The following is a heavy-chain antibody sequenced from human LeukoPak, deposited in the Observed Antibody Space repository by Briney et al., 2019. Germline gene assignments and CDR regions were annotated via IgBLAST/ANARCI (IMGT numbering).Heavy chain of an antibody. D-gene: IGHD5-12*01. CDR3: ARSLYSGYGALYMDV. V-gene: IGHV4-59*01. CDR2: IYYSGST. CDR1: GGSISSYY. Sequence: PSETLSLTCTVSGGSISSYYWSWIRQPPGKGLEWIGYIYYSGSTNYNPSLKSRVTISVDTSKNQFSLKLSSVTAADTAVYYCARSLYSGYGALYMDVWGKGTTVTVSS. J-gene: IGHJ6*03.